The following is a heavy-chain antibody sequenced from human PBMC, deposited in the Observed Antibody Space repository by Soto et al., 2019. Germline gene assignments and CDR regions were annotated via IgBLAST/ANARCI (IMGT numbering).Heavy chain of an antibody. Sequence: ASVKVSCKASGGTFSSYAISWVRQAPGQGLEWMGGIIPIFGTANNAQKFKGKVTITADESTSTAYIELSSLRSEDTAVYYCARGARIAVAGRYNWFDPWGQGTLVTVSS. CDR3: ARGARIAVAGRYNWFDP. CDR1: GGTFSSYA. J-gene: IGHJ5*02. D-gene: IGHD6-19*01. V-gene: IGHV1-69*13. CDR2: IIPIFGTA.